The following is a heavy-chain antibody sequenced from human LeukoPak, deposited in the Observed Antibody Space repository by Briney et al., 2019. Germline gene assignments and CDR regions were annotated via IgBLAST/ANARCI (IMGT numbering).Heavy chain of an antibody. V-gene: IGHV3-23*01. J-gene: IGHJ4*02. CDR3: ARSPFAYSGSGEFDS. CDR2: VSPPGGGT. D-gene: IGHD3-10*01. CDR1: GFSFSYHG. Sequence: GGSLRLSCAASGFSFSYHGMNWVRQAPGKGLEWLSGVSPPGGGTYYADSVKGRFTISRDNSKNTLYLQMNSLRAEDTAVYYCARSPFAYSGSGEFDSWGQGTLVTVSS.